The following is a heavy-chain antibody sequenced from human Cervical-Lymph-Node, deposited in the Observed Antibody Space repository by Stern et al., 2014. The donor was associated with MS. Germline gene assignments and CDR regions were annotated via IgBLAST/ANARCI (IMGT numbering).Heavy chain of an antibody. J-gene: IGHJ4*02. CDR1: GDFVTNTNY. CDR3: ARRGGQRLIHFDS. D-gene: IGHD6-25*01. CDR2: ISYTGGT. Sequence: QVQLQESGPGLVKPSETLSLTCVVSGDFVTNTNYWSWVRQSPGKGLEWIGDISYTGGTNYNPSLKSRLLLSQDNSKNPLSLILASVPATDTAVYFCARRGGQRLIHFDSWGQGTLVTVSS. V-gene: IGHV4-4*02.